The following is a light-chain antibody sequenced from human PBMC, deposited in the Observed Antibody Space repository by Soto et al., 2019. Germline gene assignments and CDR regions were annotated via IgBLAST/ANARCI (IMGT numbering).Light chain of an antibody. CDR3: ETKGV. CDR1: SGHSSYI. CDR2: LEGSGSY. V-gene: IGLV4-60*03. Sequence: QSVLTQSSSASASLGSSVKLTCTLSSGHSSYIIAWHQQQPGKAPRYLMKLEGSGSYNKGSGVPDRFSGSSSGADRYLTISNLQSEDEADYYCETKGVFGTGTKLTVL. J-gene: IGLJ1*01.